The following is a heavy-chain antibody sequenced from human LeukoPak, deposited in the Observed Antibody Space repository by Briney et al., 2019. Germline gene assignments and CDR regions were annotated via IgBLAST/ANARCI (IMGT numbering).Heavy chain of an antibody. V-gene: IGHV1-69*13. D-gene: IGHD6-19*01. CDR3: ATPGYSSGWVLDY. J-gene: IGHJ4*02. CDR2: IIPIFGTA. Sequence: GASVKVSCKASGGTFSSYAISWVRQAPGQGVEWMGGIIPIFGTANYAQKFQGRVTITADESTSTAYMELSSLRSEDTAVYYCATPGYSSGWVLDYWGQGTLVTVSS. CDR1: GGTFSSYA.